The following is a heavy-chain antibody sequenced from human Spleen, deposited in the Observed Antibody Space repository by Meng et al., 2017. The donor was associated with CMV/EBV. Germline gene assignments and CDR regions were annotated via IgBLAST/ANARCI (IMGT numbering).Heavy chain of an antibody. CDR1: GFTFSSYA. D-gene: IGHD6-13*01. CDR2: IQYDGSNK. Sequence: GESLKISCAASGFTFSSYAMHWVRQAPGKGLEWVAFIQYDGSNKYYADSVKGRFTISRDNSKNTLYLQMNSLRAEDTAVYYCARDVTAPERGMDVWGQGTTVTVSS. CDR3: ARDVTAPERGMDV. V-gene: IGHV3-30*02. J-gene: IGHJ6*02.